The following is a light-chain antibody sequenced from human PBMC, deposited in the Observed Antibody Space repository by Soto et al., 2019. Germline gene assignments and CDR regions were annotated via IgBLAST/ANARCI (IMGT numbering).Light chain of an antibody. CDR3: MQATHWPWT. J-gene: IGKJ1*01. Sequence: DVVLTQSPLSLPVTLGQPATISCRSSQGLVHSNGNTHLNWLQQRPAQSPRRLIYKVSNRDSVVPERFSGSGSCADFTPKISRVEAEDFGVYYCMQATHWPWTFGQGTRVEI. CDR1: QGLVHSNGNTH. V-gene: IGKV2-30*02. CDR2: KVS.